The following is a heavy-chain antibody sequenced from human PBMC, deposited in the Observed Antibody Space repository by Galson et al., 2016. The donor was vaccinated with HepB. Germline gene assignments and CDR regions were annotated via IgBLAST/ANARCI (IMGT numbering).Heavy chain of an antibody. J-gene: IGHJ5*02. CDR1: GXSISSXX. CDR3: ARARNSSGXFNWFYP. V-gene: IGHV4-59*01. Sequence: SLTCTVSGXSISSXXWNWIXXPPGKGLGWIGYIYYSGSTNYNPSLKSRVTISVDTSKNQFSLXLSSVTAADTAVYYCARARNSSGXFNWFYPWGQGTLVTVSS. D-gene: IGHD6-19*01. CDR2: IYYSGST.